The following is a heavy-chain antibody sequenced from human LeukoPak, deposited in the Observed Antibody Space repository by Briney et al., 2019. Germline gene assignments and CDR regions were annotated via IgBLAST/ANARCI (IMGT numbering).Heavy chain of an antibody. J-gene: IGHJ5*01. CDR3: AKDRHAPGRYCSSTSCFPFDS. D-gene: IGHD2-2*01. CDR1: GFTFSRYA. V-gene: IGHV3-23*01. CDR2: ISGSGDNT. Sequence: GGSLRLSCAASGFTFSRYAMTWVRQAPGKGLEWVSTISGSGDNTYYADSVKGRFTISRDNTKNTLYLQMNSLRAEDTAVYYCAKDRHAPGRYCSSTSCFPFDSWGQGTLVTVSS.